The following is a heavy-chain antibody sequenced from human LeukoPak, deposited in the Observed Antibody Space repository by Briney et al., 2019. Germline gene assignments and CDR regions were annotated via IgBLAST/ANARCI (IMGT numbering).Heavy chain of an antibody. V-gene: IGHV3-23*01. D-gene: IGHD3-9*01. CDR1: GFTFSSYS. CDR2: ISGSGDNT. J-gene: IGHJ3*02. CDR3: ARAPSYGILTGYASNAFDI. Sequence: GGSLRLSCAASGFTFSSYSMNWVRQAPGKGLEWVSAISGSGDNTYYADSVKGRFTISRDNSKNTLYLQMNSLRAEDTAVYYCARAPSYGILTGYASNAFDIWGQGTMVTVSS.